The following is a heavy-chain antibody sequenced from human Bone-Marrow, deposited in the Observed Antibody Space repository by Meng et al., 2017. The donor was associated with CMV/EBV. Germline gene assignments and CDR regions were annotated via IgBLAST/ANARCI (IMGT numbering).Heavy chain of an antibody. Sequence: ASVKVSCKASGYTFTSYYMHWVRQAPGQGLEWMGIINPSGGSTSYAQKFQGRVTMTRDTSTSTVYMELSSLRSEDTAVYYCARDLVVAAQGDYYYYGMDVSGQGTTVTVSS. D-gene: IGHD2-15*01. CDR1: GYTFTSYY. CDR3: ARDLVVAAQGDYYYYGMDV. CDR2: INPSGGST. J-gene: IGHJ6*02. V-gene: IGHV1-46*01.